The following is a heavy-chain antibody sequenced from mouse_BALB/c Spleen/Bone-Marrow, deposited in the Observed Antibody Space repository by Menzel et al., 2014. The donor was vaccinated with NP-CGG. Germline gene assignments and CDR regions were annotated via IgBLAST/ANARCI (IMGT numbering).Heavy chain of an antibody. V-gene: IGHV14-3*02. J-gene: IGHJ1*01. CDR2: IDPANGNT. Sequence: EVHLVEFGAELVKPGASVKLSCTASGFNIKDTYMHWVKQRPGQGLEWIGRIDPANGNTKYDPKFQGKATITADTSSNTAYLQLSSLTSEDTAVYYCASYYYGRYFDVWGAGTTVTVSS. CDR3: ASYYYGRYFDV. CDR1: GFNIKDTY. D-gene: IGHD1-1*01.